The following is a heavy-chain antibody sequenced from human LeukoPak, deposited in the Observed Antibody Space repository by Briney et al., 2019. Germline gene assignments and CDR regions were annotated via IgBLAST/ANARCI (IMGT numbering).Heavy chain of an antibody. CDR1: GGSISSSSYY. CDR3: ARGGSSGSYYRFDY. J-gene: IGHJ4*02. V-gene: IGHV4-61*05. D-gene: IGHD1-26*01. Sequence: SETLSLTCTVSGGSISSSSYYWGWIRQPPGKGLEWIGYIYYSGSTNYNPSLKSRVTISVDTSKNQFSLKLSSVTAADTAVYYCARGGSSGSYYRFDYWGQGTLVTVSS. CDR2: IYYSGST.